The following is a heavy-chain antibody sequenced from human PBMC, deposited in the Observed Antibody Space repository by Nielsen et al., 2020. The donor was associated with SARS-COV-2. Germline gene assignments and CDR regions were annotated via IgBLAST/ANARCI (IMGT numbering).Heavy chain of an antibody. CDR1: GFTVSSNY. CDR3: ARRDDSSGYYLFDS. Sequence: GGSLRLSCAASGFTVSSNYMSWVRQAPGKGLEWVSVIYSGGSTYYADSVKGRFTISRDNSKNTLYLQMNSLRAEDTAVYYCARRDDSSGYYLFDSWGQGTLVTVSS. CDR2: IYSGGST. J-gene: IGHJ4*02. V-gene: IGHV3-53*01. D-gene: IGHD3-22*01.